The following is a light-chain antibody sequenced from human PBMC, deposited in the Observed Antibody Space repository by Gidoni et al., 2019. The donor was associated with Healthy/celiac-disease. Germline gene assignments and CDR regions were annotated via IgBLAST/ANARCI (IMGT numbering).Light chain of an antibody. CDR2: GAS. Sequence: EIFRTQSTATLSVSPGERATLCCRASQSVSSNLACYQQKAVQAPRLLIYGASTRATGIPARFSGSGSGTEFTLTISSLQSEDFVVDYCQQYTNWLSFGQGTALEIK. J-gene: IGKJ2*03. V-gene: IGKV3-15*01. CDR3: QQYTNWLS. CDR1: QSVSSN.